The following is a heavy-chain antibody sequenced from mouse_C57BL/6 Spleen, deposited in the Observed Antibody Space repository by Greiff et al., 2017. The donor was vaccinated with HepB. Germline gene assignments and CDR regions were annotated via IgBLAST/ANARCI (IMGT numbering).Heavy chain of an antibody. J-gene: IGHJ3*01. CDR3: ARRDGYVPFAY. CDR2: INPNNGGT. Sequence: EVQLQQSGPELVKPGASVKISCKASGYTFTDYYMNWVKQSHGKSLEWIGDINPNNGGTSYNQKFKGKATLTVDKSSSPAYIELRSLTSEDSAVYYCARRDGYVPFAYWGQGALVTVSA. CDR1: GYTFTDYY. V-gene: IGHV1-26*01. D-gene: IGHD2-2*01.